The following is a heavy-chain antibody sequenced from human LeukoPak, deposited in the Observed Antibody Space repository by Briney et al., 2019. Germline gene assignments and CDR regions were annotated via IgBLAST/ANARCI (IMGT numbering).Heavy chain of an antibody. V-gene: IGHV1-46*01. CDR1: GYTFTSYY. CDR2: INPSGGST. Sequence: RASVKVSCKASGYTFTSYYMHWVRQAPGQGLEWMGIINPSGGSTSYAQKFQGRVTMTRDTSTGTVYMELSSLRSEDTAVYYCAREIVVVVAATGDYGMDVWGQGTTVTVSS. CDR3: AREIVVVVAATGDYGMDV. D-gene: IGHD2-15*01. J-gene: IGHJ6*02.